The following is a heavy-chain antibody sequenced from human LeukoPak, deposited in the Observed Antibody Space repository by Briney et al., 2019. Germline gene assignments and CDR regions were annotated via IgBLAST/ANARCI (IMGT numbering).Heavy chain of an antibody. CDR2: IKQDGSEK. V-gene: IGHV3-7*01. Sequence: GGSLRLSCAASGFTFSSYWMSWVRQAPGKGLEWVANIKQDGSEKYYVDSVKGRVTISRDNAKNSLHLQMNSLTAEDTAVYLCARDVRIVHERWGQGTLVIVSS. D-gene: IGHD2/OR15-2a*01. CDR1: GFTFSSYW. CDR3: ARDVRIVHER. J-gene: IGHJ4*02.